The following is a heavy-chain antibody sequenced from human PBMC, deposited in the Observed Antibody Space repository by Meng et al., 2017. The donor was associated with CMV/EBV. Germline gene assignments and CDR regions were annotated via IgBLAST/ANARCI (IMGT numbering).Heavy chain of an antibody. Sequence: QVQLQESGPGLVKPSETLSLTCTVSGGSISSYYWSWIRQPAGKGLEWIGRIYTSGSTNYNPSLKRRVTMSVDTSKNQFSLKLSSVTAADTAVYYCAREMPIAAAGCLDYWGQGTLVTVSS. V-gene: IGHV4-4*07. CDR1: GGSISSYY. D-gene: IGHD6-13*01. CDR2: IYTSGST. J-gene: IGHJ4*02. CDR3: AREMPIAAAGCLDY.